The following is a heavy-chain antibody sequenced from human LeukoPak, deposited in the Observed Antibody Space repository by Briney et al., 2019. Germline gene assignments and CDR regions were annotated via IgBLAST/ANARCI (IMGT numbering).Heavy chain of an antibody. CDR1: GYTFTGYY. D-gene: IGHD4-11*01. CDR3: ARDRRVPTDDYSNYASVFDY. J-gene: IGHJ4*02. Sequence: ASVKVSCKASGYTFTGYYMHWVRQAPGQGLEWMGRINPNSGGTNYAQKFQGRVTMTRDTSISTAYMELSRLRSDDTAVYYCARDRRVPTDDYSNYASVFDYWGQGTLVTVSS. V-gene: IGHV1-2*06. CDR2: INPNSGGT.